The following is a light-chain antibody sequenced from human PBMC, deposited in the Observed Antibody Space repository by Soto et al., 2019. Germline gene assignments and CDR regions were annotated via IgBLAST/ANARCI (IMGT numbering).Light chain of an antibody. CDR2: EVS. V-gene: IGLV2-8*01. CDR3: SSYAGSNKSV. J-gene: IGLJ1*01. CDR1: SSDVGGYNY. Sequence: QSVLTQPPSAAGTPGQSVTISCTGTSSDVGGYNYDSWYQQHPGKAPKLMIYEVSKRPSGVPDRFSGSKSGNTASLTVSGLQPEDEADYYCSSYAGSNKSVFGTGTKVTVL.